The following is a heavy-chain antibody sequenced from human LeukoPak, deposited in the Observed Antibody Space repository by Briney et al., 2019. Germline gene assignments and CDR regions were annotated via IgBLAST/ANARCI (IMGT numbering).Heavy chain of an antibody. CDR1: GQSFSGYY. CDR3: ARAYCSSTSCYTGHYYGMDV. V-gene: IGHV4-34*01. J-gene: IGHJ6*02. Sequence: PSETLSLTCAVYGQSFSGYYWSWIRQPPGKGLEWSGEINHSGSTNYNPSLKSRVTISVDTSKNQFSLKLSSVTAADTAVYYCARAYCSSTSCYTGHYYGMDVWGQGTTVTVSS. CDR2: INHSGST. D-gene: IGHD2-2*02.